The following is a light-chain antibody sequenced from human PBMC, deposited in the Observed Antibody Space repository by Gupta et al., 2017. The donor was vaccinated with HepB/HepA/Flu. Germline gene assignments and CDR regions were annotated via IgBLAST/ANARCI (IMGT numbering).Light chain of an antibody. CDR1: TGAVTNGFF. Sequence: QAVVTQEPSLPVSPVGTVTLTCAFNTGAVTNGFFPSWFQQKPGQAPRPLIYTTNSKYSWTPARFSGYLRGGKAALTLAGGQPEDEADYYCLLCYGGAWVFGGGTKLTVL. CDR2: TTN. V-gene: IGLV7-43*01. J-gene: IGLJ3*02. CDR3: LLCYGGAWV.